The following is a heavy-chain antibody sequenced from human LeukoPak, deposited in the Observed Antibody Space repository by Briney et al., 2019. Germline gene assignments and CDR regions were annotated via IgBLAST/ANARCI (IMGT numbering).Heavy chain of an antibody. CDR1: GFTFSSYG. J-gene: IGHJ4*02. CDR2: IWDDGSDK. D-gene: IGHD4-17*01. CDR3: AREGYGDYVGYSFDY. V-gene: IGHV3-30*02. Sequence: GGSLRLSCAASGFTFSSYGMHWVRQAPGKGLEWVAFIWDDGSDKYYADSVKGRFTISRDNSKNTLYLQMNSLRAEDTAVYYCAREGYGDYVGYSFDYWGQGTLVTVSS.